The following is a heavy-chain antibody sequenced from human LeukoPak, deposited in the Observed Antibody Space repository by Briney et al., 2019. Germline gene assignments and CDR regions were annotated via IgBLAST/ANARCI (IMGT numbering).Heavy chain of an antibody. D-gene: IGHD3-22*01. CDR1: GFTFSSYG. Sequence: GRSLRLSCAASGFTFSSYGMHWVRQAPGKGLEWVAVIWYDGSDKYYTDSVKGRFTISRDNSKNTLYLQMNSLRAEDTAVYYCARDSHYYDPGGYYSRGEYYHHGMDAWGQGTTVTASS. J-gene: IGHJ6*02. CDR3: ARDSHYYDPGGYYSRGEYYHHGMDA. V-gene: IGHV3-33*01. CDR2: IWYDGSDK.